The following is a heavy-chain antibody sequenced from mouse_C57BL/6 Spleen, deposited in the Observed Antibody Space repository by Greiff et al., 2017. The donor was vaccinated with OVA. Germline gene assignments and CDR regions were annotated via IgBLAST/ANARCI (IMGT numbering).Heavy chain of an antibody. J-gene: IGHJ2*01. CDR3: ASKWHDGDATFDY. CDR1: GFSLTSYG. V-gene: IGHV2-2*01. Sequence: VQLVESGPGLVQPSQSLSITCTVSGFSLTSYGVHWVRQSPGKGLEWLGVIWSGGSTDYNAAFISRLSISKDHSKSQVFFKMNSLQADDAAIYCCASKWHDGDATFDYWGQGTTLTVSS. CDR2: IWSGGST. D-gene: IGHD2-12*01.